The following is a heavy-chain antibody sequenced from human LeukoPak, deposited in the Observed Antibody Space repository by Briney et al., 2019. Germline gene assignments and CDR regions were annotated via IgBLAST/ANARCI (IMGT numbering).Heavy chain of an antibody. J-gene: IGHJ4*02. D-gene: IGHD3-10*01. V-gene: IGHV1-18*01. CDR2: LSAYNGNT. Sequence: ASVKVSCEASGYTFTSYGISWVRQTPGQGLEWMRWLSAYNGNTNYAQKLQGRVTMTTDTSTSTAYMELRSLRSDGTAVYYCASLGHPDYYGSGSPLDYWGQGTLVTVSS. CDR3: ASLGHPDYYGSGSPLDY. CDR1: GYTFTSYG.